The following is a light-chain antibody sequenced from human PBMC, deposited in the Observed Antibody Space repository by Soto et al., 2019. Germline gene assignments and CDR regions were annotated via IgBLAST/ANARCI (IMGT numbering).Light chain of an antibody. CDR3: QHYNDWET. J-gene: IGKJ2*01. CDR1: QSVNSN. CDR2: GAS. V-gene: IGKV3-15*01. Sequence: EIVMTQSPATLSVSPGERATLSCRASQSVNSNLAWYQQKPGQAPRLLIYGASTRATGIAARFSGSGSGTEFTLTISSLQSEDFAIYYCQHYNDWETFGQGTKLEIK.